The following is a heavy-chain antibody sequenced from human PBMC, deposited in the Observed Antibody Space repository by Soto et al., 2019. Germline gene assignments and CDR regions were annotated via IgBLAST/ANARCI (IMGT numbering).Heavy chain of an antibody. V-gene: IGHV4-31*03. CDR3: ARADYCSSTSCYMSDAFDI. Sequence: SETLSLTCTVSGGSISSGGYYWSWIRQHPGKGLEWIGYIYYSGSTYYNPSLKSRVTIPVDTSKNQFSLKLSSVTAADTAVYYCARADYCSSTSCYMSDAFDIWGQGTMVTVSS. CDR2: IYYSGST. J-gene: IGHJ3*02. CDR1: GGSISSGGYY. D-gene: IGHD2-2*02.